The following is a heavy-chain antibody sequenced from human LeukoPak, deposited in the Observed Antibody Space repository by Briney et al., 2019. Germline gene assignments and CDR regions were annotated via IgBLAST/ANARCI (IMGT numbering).Heavy chain of an antibody. D-gene: IGHD6-6*01. CDR3: ARDTSIVEPAGYMDV. Sequence: PGGSLRLSCAASGFTFSSYAMYWVRQAPGKGLVWVAVISYDGSNKYYRDSVKGRFTISRDNSKNTLYLQLNSLRTEDTAVYSCARDTSIVEPAGYMDVWGKGTTVTVSS. CDR2: ISYDGSNK. V-gene: IGHV3-30*04. J-gene: IGHJ6*03. CDR1: GFTFSSYA.